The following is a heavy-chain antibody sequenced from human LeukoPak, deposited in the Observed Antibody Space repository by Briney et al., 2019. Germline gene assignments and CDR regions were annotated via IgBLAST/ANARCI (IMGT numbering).Heavy chain of an antibody. CDR2: INPNSGGT. J-gene: IGHJ4*02. CDR1: GYTFTGYY. D-gene: IGHD2-2*01. CDR3: ARVPGTVPAGRSFGDDY. V-gene: IGHV1-2*02. Sequence: ASVKVSCKASGYTFTGYYMHWVRQAPGQGLEWMGWINPNSGGTNYAQKFQGRVTMTRDTSISTAYMELSRLRSDDTAVYYCARVPGTVPAGRSFGDDYWGQGTLVTVSS.